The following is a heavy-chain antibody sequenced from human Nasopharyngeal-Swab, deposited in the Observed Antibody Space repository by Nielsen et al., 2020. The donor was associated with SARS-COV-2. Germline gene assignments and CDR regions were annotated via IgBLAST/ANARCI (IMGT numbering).Heavy chain of an antibody. V-gene: IGHV3-74*01. CDR1: GFTFSSYW. D-gene: IGHD2-15*01. CDR2: INSDGSST. CDR3: ARDRIGVGMDV. J-gene: IGHJ6*02. Sequence: LSLTCAASGFTFSSYWMHWVRQAPGKGLVWVSRINSDGSSTSYADSVKGRFTISRDNAKNTLYLQMNSLRAEDTAVYYCARDRIGVGMDVWGQGTTVTVSS.